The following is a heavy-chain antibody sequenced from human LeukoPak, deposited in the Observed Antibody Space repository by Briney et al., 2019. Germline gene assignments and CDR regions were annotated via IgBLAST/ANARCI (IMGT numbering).Heavy chain of an antibody. Sequence: GGSLRLFCSASGFTFSDYEMNWVRQAPGEGLEWVSYISNRDYTTDYADSVKGRFTISREKAKNSLYLQINSLRAEDTAVYFCARQHSQVFDTWGEGSLVTVSS. CDR3: ARQHSQVFDT. CDR2: ISNRDYTT. V-gene: IGHV3-48*03. D-gene: IGHD3-3*02. CDR1: GFTFSDYE. J-gene: IGHJ5*02.